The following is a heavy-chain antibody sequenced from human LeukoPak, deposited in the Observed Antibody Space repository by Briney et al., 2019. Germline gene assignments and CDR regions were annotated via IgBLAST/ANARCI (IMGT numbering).Heavy chain of an antibody. D-gene: IGHD2-15*01. CDR1: GFTFRSYS. CDR2: IGTSSSTV. V-gene: IGHV3-48*01. Sequence: GGSLRLSCSASGFTFRSYSMNWVRQAPGKGLEWVSYIGTSSSTVYYADSVKGRFTISRDNAKNSLFLQMNSLRAEDTAVYYCARFVVAAIDPADYWGQGTLVTVSS. CDR3: ARFVVAAIDPADY. J-gene: IGHJ4*02.